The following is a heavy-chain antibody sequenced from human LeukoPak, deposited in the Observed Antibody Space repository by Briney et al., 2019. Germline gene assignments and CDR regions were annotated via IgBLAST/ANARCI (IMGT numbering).Heavy chain of an antibody. Sequence: GGSLRLSCAASGFTFSGSAMHWVRQASGKGLEWVGRIRSKANSYATAYAASVKGRFTISRDDSKNTAYPQMNSRKTEDTAVYYCTSPSGRGVQNWFDPWGQGTLVTVSS. CDR2: IRSKANSYAT. CDR3: TSPSGRGVQNWFDP. J-gene: IGHJ5*02. CDR1: GFTFSGSA. V-gene: IGHV3-73*01. D-gene: IGHD3-10*01.